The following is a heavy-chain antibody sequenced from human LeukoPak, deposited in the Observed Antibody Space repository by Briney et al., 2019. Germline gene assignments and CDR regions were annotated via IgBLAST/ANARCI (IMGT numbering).Heavy chain of an antibody. V-gene: IGHV3-30*02. CDR1: GFTFSSYG. J-gene: IGHJ4*02. Sequence: GGSLRLSCAASGFTFSSYGMHWVRQAPGKGLEWVTFIRYDGSNKYYAVSVKGRFTISRDNSKNTLDLQMNSLRAEDTAVYYCARYSGYDDEGEYFDYWGQGTLVTVSS. D-gene: IGHD5-12*01. CDR3: ARYSGYDDEGEYFDY. CDR2: IRYDGSNK.